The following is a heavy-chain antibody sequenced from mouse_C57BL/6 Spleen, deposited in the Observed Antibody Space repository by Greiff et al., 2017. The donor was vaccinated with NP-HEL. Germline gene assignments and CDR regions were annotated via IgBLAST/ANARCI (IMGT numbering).Heavy chain of an antibody. CDR2: IHPNSGST. CDR3: ARDESGDWYFDV. CDR1: GYTFTSYW. J-gene: IGHJ1*03. V-gene: IGHV1-64*01. Sequence: QVQLQQPGAELVKPGASVKLSCKASGYTFTSYWMHWVKQRPGQGLEWIGMIHPNSGSTNYNEKFKSKATLTVDKSSSTAYMQLSSLTSEDSAVYYCARDESGDWYFDVWGTGTTVTVSS.